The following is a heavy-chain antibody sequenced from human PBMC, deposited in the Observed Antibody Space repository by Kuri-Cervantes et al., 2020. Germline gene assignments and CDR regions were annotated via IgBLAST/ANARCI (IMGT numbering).Heavy chain of an antibody. CDR2: ISSSSSYI. CDR1: GFTFSSYA. Sequence: GESLKISCAASGFTFSSYAMSWVRQAPGKGLEWVSAISSSSSYIYYADSVKGRFTISRDNAKNSLYLQMNSLRAEDTAVYYCARALDYGDYSTENDAFDIWGQGTMVTVSS. V-gene: IGHV3-21*01. J-gene: IGHJ3*02. D-gene: IGHD4-17*01. CDR3: ARALDYGDYSTENDAFDI.